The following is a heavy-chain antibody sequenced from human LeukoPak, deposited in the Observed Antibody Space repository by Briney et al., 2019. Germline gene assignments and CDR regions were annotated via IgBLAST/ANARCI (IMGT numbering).Heavy chain of an antibody. CDR2: ISSSSSTI. J-gene: IGHJ4*02. CDR1: GFTFSSYS. Sequence: PGGPLRLSCAASGFTFSSYSITWVRQAPGKGLEWVSYISSSSSTIYYADSVKGRFTISRDNAKNSLYLQMNSLRAEDTAVYYCARDGPMVRGVIITRDYWGQGTLVTVSS. V-gene: IGHV3-48*01. CDR3: ARDGPMVRGVIITRDY. D-gene: IGHD3-10*01.